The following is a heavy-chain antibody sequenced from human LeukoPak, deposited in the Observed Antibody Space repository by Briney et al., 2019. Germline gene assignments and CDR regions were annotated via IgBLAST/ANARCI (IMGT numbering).Heavy chain of an antibody. Sequence: ASVKVSCKASGYTFTSYGISWVRQAPGQGLEWMGWISAYNGNTNYAQKLQGRVTMTTDTSTSTAYMELRSLRSDDTAVYYCARERPYYYGSGSNYYYYYYMDVWGKGTTVTISS. D-gene: IGHD3-10*01. CDR1: GYTFTSYG. V-gene: IGHV1-18*01. CDR2: ISAYNGNT. CDR3: ARERPYYYGSGSNYYYYYYMDV. J-gene: IGHJ6*03.